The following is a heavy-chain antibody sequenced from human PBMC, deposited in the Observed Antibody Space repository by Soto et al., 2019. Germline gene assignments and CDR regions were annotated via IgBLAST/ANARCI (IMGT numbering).Heavy chain of an antibody. Sequence: GASVKVSCKASGGTFSSYAISWVRQAPGQGLEWMGGIIPIFGTANYAQKFQGRVTITADESTSTAYMELSSLRSEDTAVYYCARGVTKTAPIQYYYYYYGMDVWGQGTTVTVSS. D-gene: IGHD4-4*01. CDR1: GGTFSSYA. J-gene: IGHJ6*02. CDR2: IIPIFGTA. CDR3: ARGVTKTAPIQYYYYYYGMDV. V-gene: IGHV1-69*13.